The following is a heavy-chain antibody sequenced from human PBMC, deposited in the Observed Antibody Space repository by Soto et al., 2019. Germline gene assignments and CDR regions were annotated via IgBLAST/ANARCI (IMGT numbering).Heavy chain of an antibody. CDR1: GYTFTRYD. CDR2: MNPNSGNT. CDR3: ARDQGREWLQTYDAFDI. J-gene: IGHJ3*02. Sequence: ASVKVCLKASGYTFTRYDINWVRQATGQGLEWMGWMNPNSGNTGYAQKFQGRVTMTRNTSISTAYMELSSLRSEDTAVYYCARDQGREWLQTYDAFDIWGQGTMVTVSS. V-gene: IGHV1-8*01. D-gene: IGHD5-12*01.